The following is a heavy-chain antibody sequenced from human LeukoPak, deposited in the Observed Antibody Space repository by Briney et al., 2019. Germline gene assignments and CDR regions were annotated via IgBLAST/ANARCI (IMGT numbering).Heavy chain of an antibody. CDR3: ARHENRVTLNWFDP. V-gene: IGHV4-39*01. CDR2: IYYSGST. D-gene: IGHD3-10*01. J-gene: IGHJ5*02. Sequence: SETLSLTCTVSGGSISSSSYYWGWIRQPPGKGLEWIGSIYYSGSTYYNPSLKSRVTISVDTSKNQSSLKLSSVTAADTAVYYCARHENRVTLNWFDPWGQGTLVTVSS. CDR1: GGSISSSSYY.